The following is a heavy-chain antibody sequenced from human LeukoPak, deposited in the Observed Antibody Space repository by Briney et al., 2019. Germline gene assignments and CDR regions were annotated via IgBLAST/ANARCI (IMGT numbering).Heavy chain of an antibody. V-gene: IGHV3-7*05. D-gene: IGHD4-23*01. CDR1: GFSFSSDW. CDR3: ARPLMGGGNSPFDS. J-gene: IGHJ4*02. Sequence: GGSLRLSRAASGFSFSSDWMSWVRQAPGKGLEWVANIGRDGSQKYYVDSVKGRFTISRDNADNSLYLHMNSLRAEDTAVYYCARPLMGGGNSPFDSWGQGTLVTVSS. CDR2: IGRDGSQK.